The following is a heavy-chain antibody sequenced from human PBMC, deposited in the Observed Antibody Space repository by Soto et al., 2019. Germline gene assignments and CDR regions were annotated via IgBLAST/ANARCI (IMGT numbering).Heavy chain of an antibody. CDR1: GGSISSGDYY. J-gene: IGHJ3*02. V-gene: IGHV4-30-4*02. CDR3: ARVSMTTETTDAFDI. CDR2: IYYSGST. D-gene: IGHD4-4*01. Sequence: PSETLSLTCTVSGGSISSGDYYWSWIRQPPGKGLEWIGYIYYSGSTYYNPSLKSRVTISVDTSKNQFSLKLSRLRSDDTAVYYCARVSMTTETTDAFDIWGQGTMVTLS.